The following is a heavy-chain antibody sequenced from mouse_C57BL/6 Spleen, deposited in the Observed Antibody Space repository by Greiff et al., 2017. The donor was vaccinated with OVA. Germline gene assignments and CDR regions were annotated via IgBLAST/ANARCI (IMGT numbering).Heavy chain of an antibody. CDR3: ATVYYDYDGFAY. CDR1: GFTFSSYA. CDR2: ISDGGSYT. Sequence: EVQLVESGGGLVKPGGSLKLSCAASGFTFSSYAMSWVRQTPEKRLEWVATISDGGSYTYYPDNVKGRFTISRDNAKNNLYLQMSQLKSEDTAMYYCATVYYDYDGFAYWGQGTLVTVSA. D-gene: IGHD2-4*01. J-gene: IGHJ3*01. V-gene: IGHV5-4*01.